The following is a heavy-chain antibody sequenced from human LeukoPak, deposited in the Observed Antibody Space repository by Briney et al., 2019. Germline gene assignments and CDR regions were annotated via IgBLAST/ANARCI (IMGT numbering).Heavy chain of an antibody. CDR2: ISGSGGST. J-gene: IGHJ4*02. V-gene: IGHV3-23*01. CDR3: AKDYDILTGYLSDLGY. Sequence: GSLRLSCAASGFTFRSYAMSWVRQAPGKGLEWGSAISGSGGSTYYADSVKGRFTISRDNSKNTLYLQMNSLRAEDTAVYYCAKDYDILTGYLSDLGYWGQGTLVTVSS. CDR1: GFTFRSYA. D-gene: IGHD3-9*01.